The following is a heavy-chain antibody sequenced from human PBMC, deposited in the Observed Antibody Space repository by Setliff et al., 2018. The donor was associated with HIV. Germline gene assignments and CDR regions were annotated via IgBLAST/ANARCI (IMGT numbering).Heavy chain of an antibody. D-gene: IGHD2-15*01. V-gene: IGHV3-23*01. Sequence: LRLSCAASGFTFNTYAMSWVRQAPGKGLEWVSVISGSGGSTFYADSVKGRFTISRGNSKNTLYLLMNGLRVEDTAVYYCAKDGISGGAYPPYYFDYWGHGTLVTVSS. CDR2: ISGSGGST. J-gene: IGHJ4*01. CDR1: GFTFNTYA. CDR3: AKDGISGGAYPPYYFDY.